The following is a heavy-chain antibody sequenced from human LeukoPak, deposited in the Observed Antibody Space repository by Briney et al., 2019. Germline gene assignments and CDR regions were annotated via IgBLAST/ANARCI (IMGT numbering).Heavy chain of an antibody. Sequence: ASVKVSCKASGYTFTGYYMHWVRQAPGQGLEWMGWINPNSGGTNYAQKFQGRVTMTRDTSISTAYMELSRLRSDDTAVYYCAREAGGIVVVPAATGAPDPWGQGTLVTVSS. D-gene: IGHD2-2*01. CDR3: AREAGGIVVVPAATGAPDP. CDR1: GYTFTGYY. J-gene: IGHJ5*02. CDR2: INPNSGGT. V-gene: IGHV1-2*02.